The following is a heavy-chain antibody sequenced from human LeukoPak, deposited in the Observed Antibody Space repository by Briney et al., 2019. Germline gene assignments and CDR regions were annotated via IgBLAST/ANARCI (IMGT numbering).Heavy chain of an antibody. Sequence: ASVKVSCKVSGYTLTELSMHWVRQAPGQGLEWMGVSNPGGGATTYAQKFQGRVTMTRDMSTSTVYMELRSLRSADTAVYYCARGNDGWPHYYYYFMDVWGKGTTVTVSS. V-gene: IGHV1-46*01. CDR3: ARGNDGWPHYYYYFMDV. CDR1: GYTLTELS. CDR2: SNPGGGAT. D-gene: IGHD1-1*01. J-gene: IGHJ6*03.